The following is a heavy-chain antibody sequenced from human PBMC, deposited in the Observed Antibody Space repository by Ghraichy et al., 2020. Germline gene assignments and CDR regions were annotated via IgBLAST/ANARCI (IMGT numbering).Heavy chain of an antibody. CDR3: VASGYYGMDV. V-gene: IGHV3-11*01. Sequence: GALRLSCAASGFTFSDYYMSWIRQAPEKGLEWVSYISSSGNSIYYADSVKGRFTISRDNAKNSLFLQMNSLRAEDSAVYYCVASGYYGMDVWGQGTTVSVSS. J-gene: IGHJ6*02. CDR1: GFTFSDYY. D-gene: IGHD3-10*01. CDR2: ISSSGNSI.